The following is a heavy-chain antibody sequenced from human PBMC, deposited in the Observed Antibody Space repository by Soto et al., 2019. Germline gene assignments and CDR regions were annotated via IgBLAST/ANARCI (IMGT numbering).Heavy chain of an antibody. CDR1: GGSISSSSYY. CDR3: ASGYPTRAFDY. D-gene: IGHD5-12*01. Sequence: QLQLQESGPGLVKPSETLSLTCTVSGGSISSSSYYWGWIRQPPGKGLEWIGSIYYSGSTYYNPSLKSRVTISVDTSKNQFSLKLSSVTAADTAVYYCASGYPTRAFDYWGQGTLVTVSS. CDR2: IYYSGST. J-gene: IGHJ4*02. V-gene: IGHV4-39*01.